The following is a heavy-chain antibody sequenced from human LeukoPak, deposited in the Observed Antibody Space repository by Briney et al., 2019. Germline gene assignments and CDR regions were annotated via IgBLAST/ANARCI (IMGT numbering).Heavy chain of an antibody. V-gene: IGHV3-7*03. Sequence: GGSLRLSCAASVFTFSSYWMSWVRQAPGKGLEWVANIKQEGSEKYYVDSVKGRFTISRDNAKNSLYLQVNSLRAEDTAVYYCARVIVVVVAAIGYFDYWGQGTLVTVSS. D-gene: IGHD2-15*01. CDR3: ARVIVVVVAAIGYFDY. J-gene: IGHJ4*02. CDR2: IKQEGSEK. CDR1: VFTFSSYW.